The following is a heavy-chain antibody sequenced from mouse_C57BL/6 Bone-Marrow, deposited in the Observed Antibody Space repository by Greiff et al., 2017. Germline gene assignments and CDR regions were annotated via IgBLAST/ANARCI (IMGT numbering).Heavy chain of an antibody. CDR3: ARDSSGSYAMDY. CDR2: IDPSDSYT. J-gene: IGHJ4*01. Sequence: QVQLQQPGAELVKPGASVKLSCKASGYTFTSYWMQWVKQRPGQGLEWIGKIDPSDSYTNYNQKFKGKATLTVDTSSSTAYMQLSSQTSEDSAVYYCARDSSGSYAMDYWGQGTSVTVSA. CDR1: GYTFTSYW. D-gene: IGHD3-2*02. V-gene: IGHV1-50*01.